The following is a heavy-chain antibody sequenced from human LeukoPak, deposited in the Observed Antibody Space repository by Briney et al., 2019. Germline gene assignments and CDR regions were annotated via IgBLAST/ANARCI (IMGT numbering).Heavy chain of an antibody. Sequence: PSETLSLTCTVSGGSISSYYWSWIRQPAGKGLEWIGRIYTSGSTNYNPSLKSRVTVSVDTSKNRFSLKLSSVTAADTAVYYCARDGVTMVRGVIRAHNWFDPWGQGTLVTVSS. D-gene: IGHD3-10*01. V-gene: IGHV4-4*07. CDR3: ARDGVTMVRGVIRAHNWFDP. CDR1: GGSISSYY. J-gene: IGHJ5*02. CDR2: IYTSGST.